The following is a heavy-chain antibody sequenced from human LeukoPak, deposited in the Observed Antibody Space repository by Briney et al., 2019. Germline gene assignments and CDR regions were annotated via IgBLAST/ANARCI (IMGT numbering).Heavy chain of an antibody. Sequence: PGGSLRLSCAASGFTFSNYAMIWVRQAPGKGLEWVSVIIGTGTKTHYADSVKGRFTISRDNPKNTLYLQMNSLRAEDTAVYYCAKDRNYYDILTGEYYYYMDVWGKGTTVTVSS. CDR1: GFTFSNYA. D-gene: IGHD3-9*01. J-gene: IGHJ6*03. CDR2: IIGTGTKT. CDR3: AKDRNYYDILTGEYYYYMDV. V-gene: IGHV3-23*01.